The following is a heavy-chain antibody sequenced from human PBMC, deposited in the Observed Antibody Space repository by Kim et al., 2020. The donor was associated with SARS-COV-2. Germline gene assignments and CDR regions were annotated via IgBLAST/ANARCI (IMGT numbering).Heavy chain of an antibody. Sequence: GGSLRLSCAASGFTFSSYAMSWVRQAPGKGLEWVSAISGSGGSTYYADSVKGRFTISRDNSKNTLYLQMNSLRAEDTAVYYCAKSGTMVRDATYYYYGMDVWGQGTTVTVSS. J-gene: IGHJ6*02. V-gene: IGHV3-23*01. CDR3: AKSGTMVRDATYYYYGMDV. CDR2: ISGSGGST. D-gene: IGHD3-10*01. CDR1: GFTFSSYA.